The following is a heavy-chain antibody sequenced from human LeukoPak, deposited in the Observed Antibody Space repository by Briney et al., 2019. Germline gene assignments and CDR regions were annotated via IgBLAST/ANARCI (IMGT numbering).Heavy chain of an antibody. CDR1: GFTFSSYS. CDR2: ITSTSSYI. D-gene: IGHD5-12*01. J-gene: IGHJ4*02. Sequence: PGGSLRLSCAASGFTFSSYSFNWVRQAPGKGLKWVASITSTSSYIYYADSVQGRFAVSRDNAKNLLYLQMNSLRAEDTAVFYCVRRGPNNSGLDYWGQGTLVTVSS. V-gene: IGHV3-21*01. CDR3: VRRGPNNSGLDY.